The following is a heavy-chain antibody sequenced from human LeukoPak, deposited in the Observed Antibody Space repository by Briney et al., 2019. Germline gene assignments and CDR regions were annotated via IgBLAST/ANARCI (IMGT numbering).Heavy chain of an antibody. D-gene: IGHD3-22*01. CDR3: APPNSNDSSGSSS. Sequence: ASVKVSCKASVGTFSSYAISWVRQAPGQGLEWMGGIIPIFGTANYAQKLQGRVTMTQDTSTDTAYMELSRPRSKDTPVYYCAPPNSNDSSGSSSWGQGTRVTVSS. CDR1: VGTFSSYA. V-gene: IGHV1-69*06. J-gene: IGHJ4*02. CDR2: IIPIFGTA.